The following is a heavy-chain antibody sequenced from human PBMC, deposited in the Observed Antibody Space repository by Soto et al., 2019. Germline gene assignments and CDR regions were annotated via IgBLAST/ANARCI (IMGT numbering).Heavy chain of an antibody. D-gene: IGHD2-15*01. CDR2: ISGSGGST. V-gene: IGHV3-23*01. Sequence: EVQLLESGGGLVQPGGSLRLSCAASGFTFSSYAMSWVRQAPGKGLEWVSAISGSGGSTYYADSVKGRFTISRDNSKNTLYLQMNSRRAEDTAVYYCAKGSSGYCSGGSCHPVDYWGQGTLVTVSS. CDR1: GFTFSSYA. CDR3: AKGSSGYCSGGSCHPVDY. J-gene: IGHJ4*02.